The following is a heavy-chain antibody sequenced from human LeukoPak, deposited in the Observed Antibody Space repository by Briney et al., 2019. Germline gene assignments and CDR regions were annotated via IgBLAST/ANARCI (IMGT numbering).Heavy chain of an antibody. D-gene: IGHD6-19*01. CDR2: ISSDGSTT. Sequence: HPGGSLRLSCAASGFTFRTSWMGWVRQTPGKGLVWVSRISSDGSTTTYADSVKGRFTISRDNAKNTLYLQMNSLGAEDTAVYYCARGKEAVAVYYFDYWGQGTLVTVSS. CDR1: GFTFRTSW. J-gene: IGHJ4*02. V-gene: IGHV3-74*01. CDR3: ARGKEAVAVYYFDY.